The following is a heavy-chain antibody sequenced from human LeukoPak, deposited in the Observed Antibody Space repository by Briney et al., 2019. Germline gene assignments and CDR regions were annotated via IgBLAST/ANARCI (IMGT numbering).Heavy chain of an antibody. CDR3: AKGDYGSGSFLY. Sequence: GGSLRLSCVASGLTFSPYSMNWVRQAPGQGLEWVSCISGSTSYIYYGDSVTGRFTISRDNAKNSLFLQMNSLRVEDTAVYYCAKGDYGSGSFLYWGQGALVTVSS. CDR1: GLTFSPYS. D-gene: IGHD3-10*01. J-gene: IGHJ4*02. CDR2: ISGSTSYI. V-gene: IGHV3-21*01.